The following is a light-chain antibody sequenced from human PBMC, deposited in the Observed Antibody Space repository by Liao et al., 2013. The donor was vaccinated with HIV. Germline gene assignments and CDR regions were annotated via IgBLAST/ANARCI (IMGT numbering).Light chain of an antibody. CDR1: NIGSKS. CDR2: HNS. V-gene: IGLV3-21*04. CDR3: HVWDRTSDHPV. Sequence: SYVLTQPPSVSVAPGKTARITCGENNIGSKSVHWYQQKSGQAPVLVIYHNSDRPSGIPERFSGSTSRSKATLTISRVEAGDEADYYCHVWDRTSDHPVFGGGTKLTVL. J-gene: IGLJ2*01.